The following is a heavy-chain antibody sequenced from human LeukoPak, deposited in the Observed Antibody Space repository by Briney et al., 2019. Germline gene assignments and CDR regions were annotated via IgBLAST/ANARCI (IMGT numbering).Heavy chain of an antibody. D-gene: IGHD6-19*01. CDR3: ARCKGGWSDHFYGMDV. Sequence: GGSLRLSCAASGFTFSSYSMNWVRQTPGRGLEWVSVIYSDGTTKYADSAKGRFTISRDNSKSMVYLQMDRLRAEDTAVYYCARCKGGWSDHFYGMDVWGQGTTVTVSS. CDR2: IYSDGTT. J-gene: IGHJ6*02. CDR1: GFTFSSYS. V-gene: IGHV3-53*01.